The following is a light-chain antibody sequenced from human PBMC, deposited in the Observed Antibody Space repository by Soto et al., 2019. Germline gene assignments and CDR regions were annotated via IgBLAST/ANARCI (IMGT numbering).Light chain of an antibody. Sequence: EIVLTQSPATLSLSPGERATLSCRASQSVRTSLAWYQQKPDQAPRLLIYDASNRATGIPARFSGSGSGTDFTLTIRRLEPEDFAVYYCQQRSDWTVTFGPGTKVDNK. V-gene: IGKV3-11*01. J-gene: IGKJ3*01. CDR1: QSVRTS. CDR2: DAS. CDR3: QQRSDWTVT.